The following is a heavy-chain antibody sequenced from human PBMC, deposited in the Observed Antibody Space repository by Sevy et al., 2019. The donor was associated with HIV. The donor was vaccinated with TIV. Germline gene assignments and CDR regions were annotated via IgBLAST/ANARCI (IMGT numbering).Heavy chain of an antibody. CDR1: GGSISSYY. CDR3: AREVQGKQWLKGGAFDI. Sequence: LETLSLTCTVSGGSISSYYWSWIRQPPGKGLEWIGYIYYSGSTNSSPSLKSRVTISVDTSKNQLSLKLGSVIAADTAVYYCAREVQGKQWLKGGAFDIWGQGTMVTVSS. D-gene: IGHD6-19*01. J-gene: IGHJ3*02. CDR2: IYYSGST. V-gene: IGHV4-59*01.